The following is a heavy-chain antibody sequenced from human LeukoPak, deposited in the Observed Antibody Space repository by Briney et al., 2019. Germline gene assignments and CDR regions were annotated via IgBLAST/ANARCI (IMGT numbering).Heavy chain of an antibody. D-gene: IGHD2-15*01. CDR1: GGSISSYY. Sequence: SETLSLTCTVSGGSISSYYWSWIRQPPGKGLEWIGYIYYSGNTYYNPSLKSRVTISLDTSKNQFSLKLNSVTAADTAVYYCARGLRCSGGSCYSGLDYWGQGTLVTVSS. CDR2: IYYSGNT. CDR3: ARGLRCSGGSCYSGLDY. V-gene: IGHV4-59*12. J-gene: IGHJ4*02.